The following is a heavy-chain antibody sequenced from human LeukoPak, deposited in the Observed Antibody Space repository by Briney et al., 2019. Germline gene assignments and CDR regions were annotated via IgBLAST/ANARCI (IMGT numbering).Heavy chain of an antibody. CDR2: INPNSGGT. CDR1: GYTFTGYY. V-gene: IGHV1-2*02. CDR3: ARDAYSCSPDDAFDI. D-gene: IGHD6-13*01. Sequence: ASVKVSCKASGYTFTGYYMHWVRQAPGQGLEWMGWINPNSGGTNYAQKFQGRVTMTRDTSISTAYMELSRLRSDDTAVYYCARDAYSCSPDDAFDIWGQGTMVTVSS. J-gene: IGHJ3*02.